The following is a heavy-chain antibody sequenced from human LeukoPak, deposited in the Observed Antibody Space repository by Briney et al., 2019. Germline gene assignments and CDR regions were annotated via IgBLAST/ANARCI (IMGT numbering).Heavy chain of an antibody. CDR1: GGSFSGYY. CDR3: ARLRRGITMVRYYYYYMDV. CDR2: INHSGST. D-gene: IGHD3-10*01. Sequence: SETLSLTCAVYGGSFSGYYRSWIRQPPGKGLEWIGEINHSGSTNYNPSLKSRVTISVDTSKNQFSLKLSSVTAADTAVYYCARLRRGITMVRYYYYYMDVWGKGTTVTVSS. J-gene: IGHJ6*03. V-gene: IGHV4-34*01.